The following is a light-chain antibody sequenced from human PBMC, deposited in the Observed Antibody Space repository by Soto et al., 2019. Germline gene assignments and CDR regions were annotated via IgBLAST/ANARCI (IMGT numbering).Light chain of an antibody. V-gene: IGLV2-14*01. CDR1: SSYVGGYNY. CDR2: DVT. Sequence: QSALTQPASVSGYPGQSITISCTGTSSYVGGYNYVSWYQQHPGKAPKLMIYDVTNRPPGVSNRFSGSKSGNTASLTISGRQSEEEAAYYRNSYTSSSSLHVLGTWTKLNVL. CDR3: NSYTSSSSLHV. J-gene: IGLJ1*01.